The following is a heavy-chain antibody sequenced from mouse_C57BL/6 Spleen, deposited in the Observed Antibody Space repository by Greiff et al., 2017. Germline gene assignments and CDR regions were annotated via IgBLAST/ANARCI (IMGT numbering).Heavy chain of an antibody. Sequence: VQLKQSGPELVKPGASVKISCKASGYTFTDYYMNWVKQSHGKSLEWIGDINPNNGGTSYNQKFKGKATLTVDKSSSTAYMELRSLTSEDSAVYYCARWTVVAHYYAMDYWGQGTSVTVSS. CDR3: ARWTVVAHYYAMDY. J-gene: IGHJ4*01. V-gene: IGHV1-26*01. CDR1: GYTFTDYY. CDR2: INPNNGGT. D-gene: IGHD1-1*01.